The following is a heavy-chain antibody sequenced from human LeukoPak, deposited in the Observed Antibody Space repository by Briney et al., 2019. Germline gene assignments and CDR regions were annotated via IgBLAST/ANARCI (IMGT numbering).Heavy chain of an antibody. D-gene: IGHD3-10*01. CDR1: GYTFTGYY. J-gene: IGHJ6*03. V-gene: IGHV1-2*02. Sequence: GASVKVSCKASGYTFTGYYMHWVRQAPGQGLEWVGWINPNSGGTNSAQKFQGRVTMTRDTSISTAYMELISLRSDDTAVYYCAREAVGITMVRGLTNYYFYMDVWGKGTTVTVSS. CDR2: INPNSGGT. CDR3: AREAVGITMVRGLTNYYFYMDV.